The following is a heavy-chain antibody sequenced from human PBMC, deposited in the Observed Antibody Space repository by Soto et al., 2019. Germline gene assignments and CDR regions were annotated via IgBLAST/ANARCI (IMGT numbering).Heavy chain of an antibody. D-gene: IGHD1-20*01. Sequence: GGSLRLSCAASGFTFSSSWMHWVRQAPGKGLVWVSRINSDGSSTSYADSVKGRFTISRDNAKNTLYLQMNSLRAEDTAVYYCARLTGRVSYYYYYMDVWGKGTTVTVSS. CDR3: ARLTGRVSYYYYYMDV. CDR1: GFTFSSSW. V-gene: IGHV3-74*01. J-gene: IGHJ6*03. CDR2: INSDGSST.